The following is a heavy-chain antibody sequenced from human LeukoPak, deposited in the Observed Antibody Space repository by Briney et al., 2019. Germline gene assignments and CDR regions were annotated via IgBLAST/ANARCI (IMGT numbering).Heavy chain of an antibody. Sequence: PGGSLRLSCTASGFTLSTYRMNWVRQAPGKGLEWLSYISSGSGTIYYADSVKGRFTISRDNANNSLYLQMNSLRDEDTAVYYCARDRYCSTSRCYPLDYWDQGTLVTVSS. D-gene: IGHD2-2*01. CDR2: ISSGSGTI. CDR3: ARDRYCSTSRCYPLDY. J-gene: IGHJ4*02. CDR1: GFTLSTYR. V-gene: IGHV3-48*02.